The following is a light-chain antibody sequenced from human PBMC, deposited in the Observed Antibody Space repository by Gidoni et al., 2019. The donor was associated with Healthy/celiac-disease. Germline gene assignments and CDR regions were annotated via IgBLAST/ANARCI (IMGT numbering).Light chain of an antibody. CDR3: QQYNNLPLT. CDR2: DAS. Sequence: EIQLTQSPSSLSTSVGDRVTITCQAIKDISNYLNWYQQKPGKAPKLLIYDASNLETGVPSRFSGSGSGTDFTFSISSLQPEDIATYYCQQYNNLPLTFXXXTKVEIK. CDR1: KDISNY. J-gene: IGKJ4*01. V-gene: IGKV1-33*01.